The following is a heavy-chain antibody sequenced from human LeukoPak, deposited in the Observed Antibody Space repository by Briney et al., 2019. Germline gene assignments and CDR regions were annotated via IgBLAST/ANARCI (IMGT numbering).Heavy chain of an antibody. Sequence: ASVKVSCKASGYTFTSYAMHWVRQAPGQRLEWMGWINAGNGNTKYSQEFQGRVTITRDTSASTAYMELSSLRSEDMAVYYCARDGGEVGATTNYYYYYMDVWGKGTTVTISS. V-gene: IGHV1-3*03. CDR1: GYTFTSYA. CDR2: INAGNGNT. J-gene: IGHJ6*03. CDR3: ARDGGEVGATTNYYYYYMDV. D-gene: IGHD1-26*01.